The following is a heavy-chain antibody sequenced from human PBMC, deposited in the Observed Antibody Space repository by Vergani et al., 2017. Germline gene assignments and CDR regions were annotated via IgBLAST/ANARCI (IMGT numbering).Heavy chain of an antibody. Sequence: QVQLVQSGAEVKKPGASVKVSCKASGYTFTGYYMHWVRQAPGQGLEWMGWINPNSGGTNYAQKFQGRVTMTRDTSISTAYMELSRLRSDGTAVYYCAGDTGSGWFDWYFDLWGRGTLVTVSS. CDR2: INPNSGGT. V-gene: IGHV1-2*02. D-gene: IGHD6-19*01. J-gene: IGHJ2*01. CDR1: GYTFTGYY. CDR3: AGDTGSGWFDWYFDL.